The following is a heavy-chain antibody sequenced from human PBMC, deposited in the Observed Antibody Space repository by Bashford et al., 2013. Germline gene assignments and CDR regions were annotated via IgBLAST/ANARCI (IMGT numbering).Heavy chain of an antibody. D-gene: IGHD1-26*01. CDR3: ARELRLSYWYFDL. CDR2: INTGTGYT. V-gene: IGHV1-3*04. J-gene: IGHJ2*01. Sequence: WVRQAPGQRLEWMGWINTGTGYTKYSQKFQGRVTITRDTSASTAHMELSSLRSEDTAVYYCARELRLSYWYFDLWGRGTLVTVSS.